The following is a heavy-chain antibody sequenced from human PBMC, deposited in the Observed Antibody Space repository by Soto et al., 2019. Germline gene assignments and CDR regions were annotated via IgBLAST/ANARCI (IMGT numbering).Heavy chain of an antibody. CDR1: GFTFSSYA. CDR3: AKDRSTTGTTVRFDP. V-gene: IGHV3-23*01. D-gene: IGHD1-1*01. CDR2: ISGSGGST. J-gene: IGHJ5*02. Sequence: GGSLRLSCAASGFTFSSYAMSWVRQAPGKGLEWVSSISGSGGSTFYADSVKGRFTISRDNSKNMLYLQMSSLGAEDTAVYYCAKDRSTTGTTVRFDPWGQGTLVTVSS.